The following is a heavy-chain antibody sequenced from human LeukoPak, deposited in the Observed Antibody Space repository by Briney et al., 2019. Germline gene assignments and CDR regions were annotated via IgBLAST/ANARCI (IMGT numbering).Heavy chain of an antibody. CDR1: GFTFSNFN. CDR2: ISRTNDYI. J-gene: IGHJ3*02. Sequence: GGSLRLSCAASGFTFSNFNMNWVRQAPGKGLEWVSSISRTNDYIYYEASVSGRFTISRDNAKNSLYLQMDRLRAEDTAVYYCARDFKGYYDILTSDAFDIWGQGTMVTVSS. V-gene: IGHV3-21*01. D-gene: IGHD3-9*01. CDR3: ARDFKGYYDILTSDAFDI.